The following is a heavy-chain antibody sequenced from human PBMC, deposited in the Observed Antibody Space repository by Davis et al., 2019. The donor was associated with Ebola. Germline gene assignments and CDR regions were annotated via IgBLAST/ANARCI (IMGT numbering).Heavy chain of an antibody. J-gene: IGHJ6*02. CDR2: IWFDGSNK. D-gene: IGHD2-2*01. CDR3: ARGGCSSTSCYLSLYYYYYGMDV. CDR1: GFIFSDYG. Sequence: GESLKISCATSGFIFSDYGMHWVRQAPGKGLEWVAVIWFDGSNKYYGDSVKGRFTISRDNSKNTLYLQMNSLRAEDTAVYYCARGGCSSTSCYLSLYYYYYGMDVWGQGTTVTVSS. V-gene: IGHV3-33*01.